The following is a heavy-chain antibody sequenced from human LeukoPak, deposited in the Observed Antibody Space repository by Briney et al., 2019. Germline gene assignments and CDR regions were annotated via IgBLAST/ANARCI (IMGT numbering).Heavy chain of an antibody. D-gene: IGHD2-8*01. V-gene: IGHV1-46*01. CDR1: GYNFISYY. J-gene: IGHJ6*02. CDR3: AREDVVLVDAVRYYYYGMDV. Sequence: ASVKVSCEASGYNFISYYMHWVRQAPGQGLEWMGIINPSGGSTSYAQKFQDGVTMTRDTSTSTVYMELRSLTSEDTAVYYCAREDVVLVDAVRYYYYGMDVWGQGTTVTVSS. CDR2: INPSGGST.